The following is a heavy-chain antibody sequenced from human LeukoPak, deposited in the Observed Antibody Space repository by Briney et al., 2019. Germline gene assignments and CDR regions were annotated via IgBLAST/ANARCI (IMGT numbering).Heavy chain of an antibody. CDR2: INHSGST. Sequence: SETLSLTCAVSGGSFSGYYWSWIRQPPGKGLEWMGEINHSGSTNYNPSLKSRVTISVDTSKNQFSLKLSSVTAADTAVYYCARGRSYYSAEYFQHWGQGTLVTVSS. V-gene: IGHV4-34*01. J-gene: IGHJ1*01. CDR1: GGSFSGYY. D-gene: IGHD1-26*01. CDR3: ARGRSYYSAEYFQH.